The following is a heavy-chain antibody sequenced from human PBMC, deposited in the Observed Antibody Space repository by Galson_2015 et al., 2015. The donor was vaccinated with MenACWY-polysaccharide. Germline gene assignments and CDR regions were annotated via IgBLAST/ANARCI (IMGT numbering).Heavy chain of an antibody. CDR2: IYWDDDK. Sequence: PALVKPTQTLTLTCTFPGFSLTTNGVGVGWIRQPPGKAPEWLAVIYWDDDKRYRPSLKTRLTITKDTSKNQVVLTMTNMDPVDTAMYYCAHRHLSTSWYEPYFDYWGQGTLVTVSS. CDR3: AHRHLSTSWYEPYFDY. D-gene: IGHD6-13*01. CDR1: GFSLTTNGVG. J-gene: IGHJ4*02. V-gene: IGHV2-5*02.